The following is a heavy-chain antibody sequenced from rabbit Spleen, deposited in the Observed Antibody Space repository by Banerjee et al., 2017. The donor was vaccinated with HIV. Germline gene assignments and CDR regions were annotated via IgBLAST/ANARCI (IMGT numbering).Heavy chain of an antibody. D-gene: IGHD4-1*01. CDR1: GFSFSSSYY. J-gene: IGHJ4*01. CDR2: IGAGSGGT. CDR3: AREQSNSAWGMDYFNL. V-gene: IGHV1S45*01. Sequence: QEQLVESGGGLVQPEGSLTLTCTASGFSFSSSYYMCWVRQAPGKGLEWIACIGAGSGGTYYATWAKGRFTISKTSSTTVTLQMTSLTAADTATYFCAREQSNSAWGMDYFNLWGPGTLVTVS.